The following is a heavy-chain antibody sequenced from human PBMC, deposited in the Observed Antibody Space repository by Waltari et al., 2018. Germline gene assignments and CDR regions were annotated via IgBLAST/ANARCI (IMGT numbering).Heavy chain of an antibody. D-gene: IGHD5-18*01. Sequence: EVQLLESGGGLVQPGGSLRLSCAASGFPFSSSAMNWVRHAPGKGLEWVSAISGSGGSTYYADSGKCRFTISRDNSKNTLYRQMKSLRAEDTAVYYCAKDDTAARFDYWGQGTLVTVSS. CDR2: ISGSGGST. V-gene: IGHV3-23*01. CDR1: GFPFSSSA. J-gene: IGHJ4*02. CDR3: AKDDTAARFDY.